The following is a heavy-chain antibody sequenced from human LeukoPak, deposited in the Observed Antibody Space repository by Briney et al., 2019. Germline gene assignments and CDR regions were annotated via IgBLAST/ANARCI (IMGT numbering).Heavy chain of an antibody. CDR1: GDSVSSNSAA. J-gene: IGHJ4*02. CDR2: TYYRSKWYN. D-gene: IGHD6-13*01. Sequence: SRTLSLTCAISGDSVSSNSAAWNWIRQSPSRGLEWLGRTYYRSKWYNDYAVSVKSRITINPDTSENQFSLQLNSVTPEDTAVYYCARDVEAAAGLFFLDYWGQGTLVTVSS. V-gene: IGHV6-1*01. CDR3: ARDVEAAAGLFFLDY.